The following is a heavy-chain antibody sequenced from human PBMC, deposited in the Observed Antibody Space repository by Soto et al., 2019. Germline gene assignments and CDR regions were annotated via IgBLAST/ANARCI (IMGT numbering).Heavy chain of an antibody. Sequence: QVQPQESGPGLVKPSQTLSLTCTVSGGSISSGGYYWSWIRQHPGKGLEGIGYIYYSGSTYYNPSLKSRVTISVDTSKNQFSLKLSSVTAADTAVYYCARAVTPSEALFDYWGQGTLVTVSS. CDR1: GGSISSGGYY. CDR2: IYYSGST. D-gene: IGHD2-21*02. CDR3: ARAVTPSEALFDY. J-gene: IGHJ4*02. V-gene: IGHV4-31*03.